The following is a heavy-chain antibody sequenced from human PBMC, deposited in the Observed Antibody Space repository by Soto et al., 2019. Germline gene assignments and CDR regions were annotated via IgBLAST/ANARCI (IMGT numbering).Heavy chain of an antibody. J-gene: IGHJ5*02. Sequence: QVQLVQSGAEVKKPGSSVKVSCKASGGTFSSYAISWVRQAPGQGLEWMGGIIPIFGTANYAQKFQGRVTITADESTSTAYMELSSLRSEDTAVYYCVRDCSSTSCYPTSRGWFDPWGQGTLVTVSS. V-gene: IGHV1-69*01. CDR3: VRDCSSTSCYPTSRGWFDP. CDR1: GGTFSSYA. D-gene: IGHD2-2*01. CDR2: IIPIFGTA.